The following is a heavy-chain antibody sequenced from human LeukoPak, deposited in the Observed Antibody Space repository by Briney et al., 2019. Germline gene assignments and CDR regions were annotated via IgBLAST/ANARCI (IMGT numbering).Heavy chain of an antibody. D-gene: IGHD3-16*01. J-gene: IGHJ2*01. CDR2: IYYSGST. CDR3: ARDNYDYDSTSWYFDL. CDR1: GGSITNSRYY. V-gene: IGHV4-39*07. Sequence: SETLSLTCTVSGGSITNSRYYWGWIRQPPGKGLEWIGSIYYSGSTYYNPSLKSRVTISVDTSKNQFSLKLSSVTAADTAVYYCARDNYDYDSTSWYFDLWGRGTLVTVSS.